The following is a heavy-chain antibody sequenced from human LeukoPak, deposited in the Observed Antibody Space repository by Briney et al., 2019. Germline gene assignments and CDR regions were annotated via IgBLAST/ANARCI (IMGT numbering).Heavy chain of an antibody. J-gene: IGHJ3*01. Sequence: TGGSLRLSCAGSGFSFSGTWMHWLRQVPGEGPVWVSGMKSDGSVINYADSVKGRFTISRDNDRNTLHLQMNSLRVEDTAVYYCVKDHSGSGRAFDVWGQGTKVTVSA. D-gene: IGHD2-21*01. CDR1: GFSFSGTW. V-gene: IGHV3-74*01. CDR2: MKSDGSVI. CDR3: VKDHSGSGRAFDV.